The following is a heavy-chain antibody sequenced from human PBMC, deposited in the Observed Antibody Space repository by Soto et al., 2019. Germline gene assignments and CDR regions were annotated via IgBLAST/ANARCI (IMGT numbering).Heavy chain of an antibody. D-gene: IGHD6-13*01. Sequence: ASVKVSCKASGYTFTGYYMHWVRQAPGQGLEWMGWINPNSGGTNYAQKFQGWVTMTRDTSISTAYMELSRLRSDDTAVYYCARGVYSGSLGGMDDWGQGTPVTVSS. CDR2: INPNSGGT. CDR3: ARGVYSGSLGGMDD. J-gene: IGHJ6*02. CDR1: GYTFTGYY. V-gene: IGHV1-2*04.